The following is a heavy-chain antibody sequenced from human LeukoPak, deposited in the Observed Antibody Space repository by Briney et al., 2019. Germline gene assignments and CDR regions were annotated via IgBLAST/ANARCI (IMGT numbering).Heavy chain of an antibody. CDR2: IYTSGST. V-gene: IGHV4-61*02. D-gene: IGHD6-13*01. Sequence: PSETLSLTCTVSGGSISSGSYYWSWLRQPAGTGLEWIGRIYTSGSTNYNPSLKSRVTISVDTSKNQFSLKLSSVTAADTAVYYCARDQQQLYADGAFDIWGQGTMVTVSS. CDR1: GGSISSGSYY. CDR3: ARDQQQLYADGAFDI. J-gene: IGHJ3*02.